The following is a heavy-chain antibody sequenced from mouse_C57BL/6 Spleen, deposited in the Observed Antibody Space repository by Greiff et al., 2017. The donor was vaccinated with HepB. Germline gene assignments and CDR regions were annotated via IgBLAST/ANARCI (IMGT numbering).Heavy chain of an antibody. CDR3: ARGRAITTVVAPNAMDY. CDR1: GYSFTSYY. D-gene: IGHD1-1*01. Sequence: QVQLQQSGPELVKPGASVKISCKASGYSFTSYYIHWVKQRPGQGLEWIGWIYPGSGNTKYNEKFKGKATLTADTSSSTAYMQLSSLTSEDSAVYYCARGRAITTVVAPNAMDYWGQGTSVTVSS. V-gene: IGHV1-66*01. CDR2: IYPGSGNT. J-gene: IGHJ4*01.